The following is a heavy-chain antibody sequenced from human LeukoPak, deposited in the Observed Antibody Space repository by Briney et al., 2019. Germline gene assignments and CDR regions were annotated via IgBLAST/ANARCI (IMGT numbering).Heavy chain of an antibody. J-gene: IGHJ6*03. CDR2: IYYSGST. Sequence: SETLSLICTVSGGSISSYYWSWIRQPPGKGLEWIGYIYYSGSTNYNPSLKSRVTISVDTSKNQFSLKLSSVTAADTAVYYCARTSVDYDFWSGYYMDVWGQGTTVTVSS. D-gene: IGHD3-3*01. CDR1: GGSISSYY. V-gene: IGHV4-59*08. CDR3: ARTSVDYDFWSGYYMDV.